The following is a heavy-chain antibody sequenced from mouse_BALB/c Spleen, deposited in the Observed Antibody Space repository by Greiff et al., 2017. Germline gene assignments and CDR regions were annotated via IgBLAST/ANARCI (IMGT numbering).Heavy chain of an antibody. D-gene: IGHD1-1*01. Sequence: QVQLQQPGAELVKPGASVKLSCKASGYTFTSYWMHWVKQRPGQGLEWIGEIDPSDSYTNYNQKFKGKATLTVDKSSSTAYMQLSSLTSEDSAVYYCARKNDYYGSGLYWYFDVWGAGTTVTVSS. CDR1: GYTFTSYW. V-gene: IGHV1-69*02. J-gene: IGHJ1*01. CDR3: ARKNDYYGSGLYWYFDV. CDR2: IDPSDSYT.